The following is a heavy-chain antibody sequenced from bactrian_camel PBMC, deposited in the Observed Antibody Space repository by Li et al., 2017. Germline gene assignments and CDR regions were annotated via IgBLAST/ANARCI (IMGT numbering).Heavy chain of an antibody. CDR1: RTTQQTDC. CDR3: AADPSHWVAIPTYTCAWDY. V-gene: IGHV3S53*01. J-gene: IGHJ4*01. D-gene: IGHD2*01. CDR2: IDSDANV. Sequence: VQLVESGGGQVEAGRSLRLSCAISRTTQQTDCVGWFRQAPGKEREEVASIDSDANVNYHDSVKGRFTISQDTAKKTLYLQMNSLKPEDTAMYYCAADPSHWVAIPTYTCAWDYWGQGTQVTVS.